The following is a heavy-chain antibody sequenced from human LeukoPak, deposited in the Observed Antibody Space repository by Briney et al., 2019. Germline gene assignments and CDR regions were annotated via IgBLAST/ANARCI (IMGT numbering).Heavy chain of an antibody. Sequence: GGSLRLSCAASGFTFDDSGMSWVRQAPGKGLEWVSGINWNGGSTGYADSVKGRFTISRDNAKNSLSLQMNSLRAEDTALYHCARISGSGLLRDAFDIWGQGTMVTVSS. V-gene: IGHV3-20*01. CDR2: INWNGGST. J-gene: IGHJ3*02. CDR1: GFTFDDSG. D-gene: IGHD1-26*01. CDR3: ARISGSGLLRDAFDI.